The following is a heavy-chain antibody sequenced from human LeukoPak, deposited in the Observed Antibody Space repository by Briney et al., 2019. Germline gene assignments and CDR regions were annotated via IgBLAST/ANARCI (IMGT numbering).Heavy chain of an antibody. Sequence: GGSLRLSCAASGFTVSSNYMSWVRQAPGKRLEWVSVIYSGGSTYYADSVKGRFTISRDNSKNTLYLQMNSLRAEDTAVYYCAREYYDSSGYSYFDYWGQGTLVTVSS. CDR2: IYSGGST. CDR1: GFTVSSNY. D-gene: IGHD3-22*01. V-gene: IGHV3-53*01. CDR3: AREYYDSSGYSYFDY. J-gene: IGHJ4*02.